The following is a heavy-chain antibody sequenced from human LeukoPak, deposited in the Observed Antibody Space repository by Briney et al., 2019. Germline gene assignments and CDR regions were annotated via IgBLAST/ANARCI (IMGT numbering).Heavy chain of an antibody. V-gene: IGHV3-21*01. Sequence: GGSLRLSCAASGFTFSNYAMSWVRQAPGKGLEWVSSISGSATYTHYADSAKGRFTISRDNAKNSLYLQMDSLRAEDTAVYYCARVIISRWSFYYGMEVWGQGTTVTVS. CDR1: GFTFSNYA. CDR3: ARVIISRWSFYYGMEV. D-gene: IGHD6-13*01. J-gene: IGHJ6*02. CDR2: ISGSATYT.